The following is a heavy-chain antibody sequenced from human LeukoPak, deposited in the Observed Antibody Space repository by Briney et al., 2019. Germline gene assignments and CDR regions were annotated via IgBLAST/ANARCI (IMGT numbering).Heavy chain of an antibody. CDR2: ISSSSYI. V-gene: IGHV3-21*01. CDR1: GFTFSSYS. Sequence: GGSLRLSCAASGFTFSSYSMNGVRQAPGKGLEWVSSISSSSYIYYADSVKGRFTISRDNAKNSLYLQMNSLRAEDTAVYYCARAPRYYFDYWGQGTLVTVSS. J-gene: IGHJ4*02. CDR3: ARAPRYYFDY.